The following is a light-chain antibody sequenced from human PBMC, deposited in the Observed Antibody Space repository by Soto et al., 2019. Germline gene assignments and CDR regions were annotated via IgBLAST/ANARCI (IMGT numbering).Light chain of an antibody. CDR2: DNI. Sequence: QSLLTQPPSVSAAPGQKVTISCSGSSSNIGKNYVSWYQQVPGSAPKLLIYDNIERPSGIPDRFSGSKSDTSATLGITGLQTGDEADYYCGTWDSSLSAVVFGGGTKLTVL. CDR3: GTWDSSLSAVV. V-gene: IGLV1-51*01. J-gene: IGLJ2*01. CDR1: SSNIGKNY.